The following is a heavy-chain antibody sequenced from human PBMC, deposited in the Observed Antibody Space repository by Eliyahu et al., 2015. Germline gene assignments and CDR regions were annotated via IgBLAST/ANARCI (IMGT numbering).Heavy chain of an antibody. CDR2: IYSGGST. J-gene: IGHJ4*02. D-gene: IGHD2-15*01. CDR3: ARDPGHGGSDY. Sequence: EVQLVESGGGLIQPGGSLXXSXAAXGFIVSYQYMKWVRQAPGKGLGWVSVIYSGGSTHYADSVKGRFTISRDNYKNTLFLQMSSLRTEDTAVYYCARDPGHGGSDYWGQGTLVTVSS. CDR1: GFIVSYQY. V-gene: IGHV3-53*01.